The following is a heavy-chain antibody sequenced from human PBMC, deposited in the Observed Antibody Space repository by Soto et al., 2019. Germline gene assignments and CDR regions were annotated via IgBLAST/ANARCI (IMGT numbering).Heavy chain of an antibody. V-gene: IGHV1-46*01. CDR1: GYTFTSFY. CDR2: INPNGGST. D-gene: IGHD7-27*01. Sequence: GDSVKVSCKASGYTFTSFYIHWVRQAPGQGLEWMAIINPNGGSTNYAPNLQGRVTLTRDTSTNTVYIELSSLGSEDTAVYYCARGLTSGDYGGXVTLFTVCS. J-gene: IGHJ4*01. CDR3: ARGLTSGDY.